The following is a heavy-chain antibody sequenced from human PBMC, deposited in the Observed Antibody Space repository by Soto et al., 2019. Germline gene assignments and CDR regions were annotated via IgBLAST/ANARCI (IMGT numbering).Heavy chain of an antibody. V-gene: IGHV3-11*06. Sequence: QVQLVESGGGLVKPGGSLRLSCAASGFTFSDYYMSWIRQAPGKGLEWVSYISSSSSYTNYADSVKGRFTISRDNAKNSLYLQMNSLRAEDTAVYYCARELLWFGEYIDPRGQGTLVTVSS. CDR3: ARELLWFGEYIDP. D-gene: IGHD3-10*01. J-gene: IGHJ5*02. CDR1: GFTFSDYY. CDR2: ISSSSSYT.